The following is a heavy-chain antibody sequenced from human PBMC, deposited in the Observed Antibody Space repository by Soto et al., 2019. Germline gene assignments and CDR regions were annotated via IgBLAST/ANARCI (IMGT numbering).Heavy chain of an antibody. D-gene: IGHD6-6*01. V-gene: IGHV1-69*13. CDR2: IIPIFGTA. CDR1: GGTFISYS. J-gene: IGHJ6*02. CDR3: ARGGAYSSSDYYYYGMDV. Sequence: SVKVSCKSSGGTFISYSISWGRQGPGQGLEWMGGIIPIFGTANYAQKFQGRVTITADESTSTAYMELSSLRSEDTAVYYCARGGAYSSSDYYYYGMDVWGQGTTVTVSS.